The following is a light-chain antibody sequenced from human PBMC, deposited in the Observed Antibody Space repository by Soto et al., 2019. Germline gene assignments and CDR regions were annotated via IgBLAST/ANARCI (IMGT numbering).Light chain of an antibody. CDR3: SSYTSSRAYV. CDR2: EVS. J-gene: IGLJ1*01. V-gene: IGLV2-14*01. Sequence: QSVLTQPASVSGSPGQSITISCTGTSSDVGGYNYVSWYQQQSGKAPKLMIHEVSNRPSGVSNRFSGSKSGNTAYLTISGLQAEDEADYYCSSYTSSRAYVFGIGTKVTV. CDR1: SSDVGGYNY.